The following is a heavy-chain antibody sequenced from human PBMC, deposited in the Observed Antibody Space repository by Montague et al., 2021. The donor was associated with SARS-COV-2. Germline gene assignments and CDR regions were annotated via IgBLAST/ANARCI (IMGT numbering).Heavy chain of an antibody. CDR3: AKDRGYYGSGSYFEY. D-gene: IGHD3-10*01. Sequence: SLRLSCAASGFTFHDCALHWVRQVPGKGLEWVSGISWNSGSIGYGDSVKGRFTISRDNAKNSLYLQMNSLRAEDTALYYCAKDRGYYGSGSYFEYWGQGTLVTVSS. J-gene: IGHJ4*02. CDR2: ISWNSGSI. CDR1: GFTFHDCA. V-gene: IGHV3-9*01.